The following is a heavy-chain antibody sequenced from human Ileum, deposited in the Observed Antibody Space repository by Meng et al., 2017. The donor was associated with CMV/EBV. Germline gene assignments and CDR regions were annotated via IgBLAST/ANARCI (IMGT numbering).Heavy chain of an antibody. CDR3: ASQSYSNHEY. CDR2: IKQDGSEK. D-gene: IGHD4-11*01. CDR1: EFAFSSYW. V-gene: IGHV3-7*01. Sequence: LICAASEFAFSSYWMSWVRPAPGKGLELVANIKQDGSEKYYVDSVKGRFTISRDNAKKSLYLQVNSRGAEDTAVYYCASQSYSNHEYWGQGTLVTVSS. J-gene: IGHJ4*02.